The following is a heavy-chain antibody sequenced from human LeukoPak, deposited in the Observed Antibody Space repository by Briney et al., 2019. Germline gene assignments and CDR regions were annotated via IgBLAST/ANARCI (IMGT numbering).Heavy chain of an antibody. CDR1: GYTFTGYY. Sequence: SVKVSCKASGYTFTGYYIYWVRQAPGQGLEWMGGIIPIFGTANYAQKFQGRVTITADESTSTAYMELSSLRSEDTAVYYCAREGGRNDYWGQGTLVTVSS. V-gene: IGHV1-69*13. CDR3: AREGGRNDY. CDR2: IIPIFGTA. J-gene: IGHJ4*02.